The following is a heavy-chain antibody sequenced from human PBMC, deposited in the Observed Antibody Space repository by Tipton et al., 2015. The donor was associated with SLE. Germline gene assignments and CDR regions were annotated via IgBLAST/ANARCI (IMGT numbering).Heavy chain of an antibody. D-gene: IGHD7-27*01. CDR1: GFTFSSYS. V-gene: IGHV3-21*01. CDR2: ISSSSSYI. J-gene: IGHJ3*02. CDR3: ARAANSGAFDI. Sequence: SLRLSCAASGFTFSSYSMNWVRQAPGKGLEWVSSISSSSSYIYYADSVKGRFTISRDNAKKSLYLQMNSLRAEDTAVYYCARAANSGAFDIWGQGTMVTVSS.